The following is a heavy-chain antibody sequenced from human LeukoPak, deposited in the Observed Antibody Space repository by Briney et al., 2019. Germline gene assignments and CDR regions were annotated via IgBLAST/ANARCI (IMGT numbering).Heavy chain of an antibody. CDR2: INHSGST. Sequence: SETLSLTCALYGVSLSGYHWSWIRQPPGKGLEWIGEINHSGSTNYNPSLKSRVTISLDTSKNQFSLKVSSVTAADTAIYYCASATYQYSWENYRPSPTHWGQGTLVTVSS. CDR1: GVSLSGYH. J-gene: IGHJ4*02. D-gene: IGHD3-16*02. V-gene: IGHV4-34*01. CDR3: ASATYQYSWENYRPSPTH.